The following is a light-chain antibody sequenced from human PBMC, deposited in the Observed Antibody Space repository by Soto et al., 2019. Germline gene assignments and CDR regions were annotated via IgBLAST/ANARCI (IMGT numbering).Light chain of an antibody. CDR1: QRPSSY. V-gene: IGKV3-11*01. CDR3: QQRSNWPPSIT. J-gene: IGKJ5*01. Sequence: EIVLTQSPATLSFSQGERATLSCRPSQRPSSYLAWCQQKPGQAPRLLIYDASNRATGIPARFSGSGSGTDFTLTISSLEPEDFAVYYCQQRSNWPPSITFGQGTRLEIK. CDR2: DAS.